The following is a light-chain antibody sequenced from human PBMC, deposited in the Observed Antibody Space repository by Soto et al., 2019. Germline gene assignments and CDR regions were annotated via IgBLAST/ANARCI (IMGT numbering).Light chain of an antibody. CDR2: AAA. V-gene: IGKV1-39*01. Sequence: DLQMTQSPSSLSASVGDRVTITCRASQSISTYLNWYQHKPGKAPKLLIYAAASLQSGVPSRFSGSGSGTDFILTISSLQPEDSATYYCQQSYSILQLTFGGGTKVEIK. CDR3: QQSYSILQLT. CDR1: QSISTY. J-gene: IGKJ4*01.